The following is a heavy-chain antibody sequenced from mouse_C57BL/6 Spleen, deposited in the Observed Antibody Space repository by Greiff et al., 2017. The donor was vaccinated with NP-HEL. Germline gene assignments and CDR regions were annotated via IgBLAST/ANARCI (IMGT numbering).Heavy chain of an antibody. D-gene: IGHD1-1*01. J-gene: IGHJ1*03. CDR2: IYPGSGST. Sequence: VQLQQPGAELVKPGASVKMSCKASGYTFTSYWITWVKQRPGQGLEWIGDIYPGSGSTNYNEKFKSKATLTVDTSSSTAYMQLSSLTSEDSAVYYCARRGYGSSYGYFDVWGTGTTVTVSS. V-gene: IGHV1-55*01. CDR3: ARRGYGSSYGYFDV. CDR1: GYTFTSYW.